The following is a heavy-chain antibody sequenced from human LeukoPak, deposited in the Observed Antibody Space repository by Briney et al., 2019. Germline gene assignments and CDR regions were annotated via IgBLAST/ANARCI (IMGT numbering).Heavy chain of an antibody. J-gene: IGHJ4*02. CDR3: ARGRYSSGWFPFDY. CDR1: GFTFSSYA. V-gene: IGHV3-64*01. D-gene: IGHD6-19*01. Sequence: TGGSLRLSCAASGFTFSSYAMHWVRQAPGKGLEYVSAISSNGGSTYYANSVKGRFTISRDNSKNTLYLQMGSLRAEDMAVYYCARGRYSSGWFPFDYWGQGTLVIVSS. CDR2: ISSNGGST.